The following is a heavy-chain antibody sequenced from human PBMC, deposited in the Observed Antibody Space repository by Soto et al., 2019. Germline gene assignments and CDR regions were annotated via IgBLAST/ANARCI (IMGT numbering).Heavy chain of an antibody. V-gene: IGHV1-46*01. J-gene: IGHJ4*02. CDR2: INPSSGIT. D-gene: IGHD4-17*01. CDR3: ARAPNSDYLFDY. CDR1: GYTFTSYY. Sequence: ASVKVSCKASGYTFTSYYMHWVRQAPGQRLEWMGIINPSSGITSYAQEFQGRVTITRDTSASTAYMGLSSLRSEDTAVYYCARAPNSDYLFDYWGQGTLVTVSS.